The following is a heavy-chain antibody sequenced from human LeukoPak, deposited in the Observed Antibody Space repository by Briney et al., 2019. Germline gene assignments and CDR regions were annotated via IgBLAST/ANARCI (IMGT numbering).Heavy chain of an antibody. Sequence: ASVKVSCKAFGYTFTSNYMYWVRQAPGQGPEWMGVISPSGGSTTYAQKFQGRVTMTRDTSISTAYMELSRLRSDDTAVYYCASWPYDILTSGWDHWGQGTLVTVSS. V-gene: IGHV1-46*01. J-gene: IGHJ4*02. CDR2: ISPSGGST. D-gene: IGHD3-9*01. CDR3: ASWPYDILTSGWDH. CDR1: GYTFTSNY.